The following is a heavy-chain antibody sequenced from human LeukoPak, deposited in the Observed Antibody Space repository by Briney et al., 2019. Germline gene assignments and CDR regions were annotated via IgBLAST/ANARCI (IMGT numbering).Heavy chain of an antibody. J-gene: IGHJ6*02. V-gene: IGHV1-8*01. D-gene: IGHD6-13*01. CDR2: MNPNSGNT. CDR3: ARAYSSSWYLYYYYGMDV. Sequence: GWMNPNSGNTGYAQKFQGRVTMTRNTSISTAYMELSSLRSEDTAVYYCARAYSSSWYLYYYYGMDVWGQGTTVTVSS.